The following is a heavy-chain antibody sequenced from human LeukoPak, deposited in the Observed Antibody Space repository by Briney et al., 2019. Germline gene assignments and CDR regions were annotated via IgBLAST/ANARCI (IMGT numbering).Heavy chain of an antibody. Sequence: GGSLRLSCAASGFTFDDYAMHWVRHAPGKGLQWVSLINGDGGSTFYADSVKGRFTISRDNSKNSLYVQMNSLRTEDTALYFCARTYYFDSADPLDGFDIWGQGTMVTVSS. CDR2: INGDGGST. D-gene: IGHD3-22*01. V-gene: IGHV3-43*02. CDR1: GFTFDDYA. CDR3: ARTYYFDSADPLDGFDI. J-gene: IGHJ3*02.